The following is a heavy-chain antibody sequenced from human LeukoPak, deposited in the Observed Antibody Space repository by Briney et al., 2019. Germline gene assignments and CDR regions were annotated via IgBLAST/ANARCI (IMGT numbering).Heavy chain of an antibody. CDR3: AYYDSSGYLDY. CDR1: GFTFSSYG. J-gene: IGHJ4*02. V-gene: IGHV3-23*01. D-gene: IGHD3-22*01. Sequence: GGSLRLSCAASGFTFSSYGMSWVRQAPGKGLEWVSAISGSGGSTYYADSVKGRFTISRDNAKNSLYLQMNSLRAEDTAVYYCAYYDSSGYLDYWGQGTLVTVSS. CDR2: ISGSGGST.